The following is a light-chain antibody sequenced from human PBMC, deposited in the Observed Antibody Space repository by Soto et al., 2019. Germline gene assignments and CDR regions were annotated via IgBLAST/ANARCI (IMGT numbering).Light chain of an antibody. V-gene: IGKV3-20*01. Sequence: EIVLTQSPGTLSLSPGERATLSCRASQSVSSSYLAWYQQKPGQAPRLLIYGASSRATGIPDRFSGSGSGTDITLTISRLEPEDFAVYYCHQYGSSPTYTFVQGTKLESK. CDR2: GAS. CDR1: QSVSSSY. CDR3: HQYGSSPTYT. J-gene: IGKJ2*01.